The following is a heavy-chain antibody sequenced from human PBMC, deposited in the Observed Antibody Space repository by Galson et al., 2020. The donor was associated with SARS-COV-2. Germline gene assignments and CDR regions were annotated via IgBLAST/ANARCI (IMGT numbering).Heavy chain of an antibody. CDR3: ARDHGVTMVRGPTG. J-gene: IGHJ4*02. D-gene: IGHD3-10*01. Sequence: GESLKISCAASGLTLSSYAMHWVRQAPGKGLEWVAVISYDGRNKYFADSVKGRFTISRDSSKNTVYLQMDSLRAEDTAVYYCARDHGVTMVRGPTGWGQGTLVTVSS. CDR1: GLTLSSYA. V-gene: IGHV3-30*04. CDR2: ISYDGRNK.